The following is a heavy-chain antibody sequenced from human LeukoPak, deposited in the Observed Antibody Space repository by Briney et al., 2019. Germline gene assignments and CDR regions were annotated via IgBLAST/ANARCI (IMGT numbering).Heavy chain of an antibody. CDR1: GFTFRSFG. D-gene: IGHD3-22*01. CDR3: AKTYYYDSSGYYPDY. CDR2: IRYDGSDT. V-gene: IGHV3-30*02. Sequence: GGPLRLTCAASGFTFRSFGMHWFRQAPGKGLVWVAFIRYDGSDTYYADSVKGRFTISRDNSKNTLYLQMNSLRAEDTAVYYCAKTYYYDSSGYYPDYWGPGTLVTVS. J-gene: IGHJ4*02.